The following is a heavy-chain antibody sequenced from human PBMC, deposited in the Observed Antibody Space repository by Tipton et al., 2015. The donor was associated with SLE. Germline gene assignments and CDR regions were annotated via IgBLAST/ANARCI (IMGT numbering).Heavy chain of an antibody. D-gene: IGHD3-10*01. Sequence: TLSLTCTVSGGSISSYYWSWIRQPPGKGLEWIGNILYSGDTNYNPSLKSRVTISVDTSKNQFSLKLTSVTAADTAIYYCARVGYLGSGKTWDMDVWGKGITVTVSS. V-gene: IGHV4-59*01. J-gene: IGHJ6*03. CDR1: GGSISSYY. CDR3: ARVGYLGSGKTWDMDV. CDR2: ILYSGDT.